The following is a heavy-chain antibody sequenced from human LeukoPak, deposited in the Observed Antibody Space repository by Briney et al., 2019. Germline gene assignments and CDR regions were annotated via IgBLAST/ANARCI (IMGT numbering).Heavy chain of an antibody. J-gene: IGHJ5*02. CDR2: IYHSGTT. CDR1: AYSISDGWV. D-gene: IGHD1-26*01. CDR3: SRLSHVAGAPKVSWFDP. Sequence: SGTLSLTCTVSAYSISDGWVWGMIGQPPGKGLEWIGSIYHSGTTYYNPSLKSRVTMSVDTSNNQFSLKLTSVTAADTAMYYCSRLSHVAGAPKVSWFDPWGQGTLVTVSS. V-gene: IGHV4-38-2*02.